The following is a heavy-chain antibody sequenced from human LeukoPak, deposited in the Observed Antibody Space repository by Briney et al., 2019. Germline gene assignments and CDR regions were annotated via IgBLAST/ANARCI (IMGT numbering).Heavy chain of an antibody. CDR3: ARVRGAPGFWFDP. CDR1: GFIFSSYS. D-gene: IGHD1-26*01. J-gene: IGHJ5*02. CDR2: ISSSSSYI. Sequence: TGGSLRLSCAASGFIFSSYSMNWVRQAPGKGLEWVTSISSSSSYIYYADSVKGRFTIYRDNAKNSLYLQMNGLRAEDTAVYYCARVRGAPGFWFDPWGQGTRVTVSS. V-gene: IGHV3-21*01.